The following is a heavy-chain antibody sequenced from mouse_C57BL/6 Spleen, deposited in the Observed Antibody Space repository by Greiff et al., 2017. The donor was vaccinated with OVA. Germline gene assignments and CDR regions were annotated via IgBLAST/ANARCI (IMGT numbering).Heavy chain of an antibody. CDR3: ARKKYPYYFDY. Sequence: DVKLQQSGPELVKPGASVKISCKASGYTFTDYYMNWVKQSHGKSLEWIGDINPNNGGTSYNQKFKGKATLTVDKSSSTAYMELRSLTSEDSAVYYCARKKYPYYFDYWGQGTTLTVSS. D-gene: IGHD5-1-1*01. J-gene: IGHJ2*01. CDR2: INPNNGGT. V-gene: IGHV1-26*01. CDR1: GYTFTDYY.